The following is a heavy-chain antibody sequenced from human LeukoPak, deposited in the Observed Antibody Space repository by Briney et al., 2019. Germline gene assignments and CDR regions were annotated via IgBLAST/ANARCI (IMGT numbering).Heavy chain of an antibody. CDR2: ISGSGGST. J-gene: IGHJ4*02. CDR3: AKXLPDYGDYIEGY. Sequence: GGSLRLSCAAPGFTFSSFAMSWVRQAPGKGLEWVSTISGSGGSTNYADSVKGRFTFSRDNSKNTLSLQMNSLRAEDTAVYYXAKXLPDYGDYIEGYWGQGTLVTVSS. D-gene: IGHD4-17*01. V-gene: IGHV3-23*01. CDR1: GFTFSSFA.